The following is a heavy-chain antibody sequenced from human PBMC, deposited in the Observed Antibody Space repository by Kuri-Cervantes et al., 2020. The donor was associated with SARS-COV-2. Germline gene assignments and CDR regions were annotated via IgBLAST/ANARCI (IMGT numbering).Heavy chain of an antibody. CDR3: ARDMTFDEYGDYFYYYMDV. D-gene: IGHD3-16*01. CDR2: INSDGSST. CDR1: GFTFSSFW. J-gene: IGHJ6*03. V-gene: IGHV3-74*01. Sequence: GGSLRLSCAASGFTFSSFWMRWVRQAPGKGLVWVSRINSDGSSTSYADSVKGRFTISRDNSKNTLYLEMDGLRPEDTAVYYCARDMTFDEYGDYFYYYMDVWGKGNTVHVAS.